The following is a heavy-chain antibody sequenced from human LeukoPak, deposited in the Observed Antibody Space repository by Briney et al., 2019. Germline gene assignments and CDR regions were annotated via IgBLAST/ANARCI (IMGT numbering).Heavy chain of an antibody. D-gene: IGHD6-19*01. J-gene: IGHJ4*02. Sequence: GRSLRLSCAASGFTFSSYKMNWVRQAPGKGLEWVSSISGDSRYIYYADSLKGRFTISRDNAKNSLHLQMNSLRAEDTAVYYCARDPGTVADTYFDYWGPGTLVTVSS. CDR3: ARDPGTVADTYFDY. CDR2: ISGDSRYI. V-gene: IGHV3-21*01. CDR1: GFTFSSYK.